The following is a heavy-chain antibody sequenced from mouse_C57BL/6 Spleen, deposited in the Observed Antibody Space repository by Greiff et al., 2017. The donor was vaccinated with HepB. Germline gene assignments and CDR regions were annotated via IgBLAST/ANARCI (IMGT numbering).Heavy chain of an antibody. CDR3: ARRDYDGEGYFDY. J-gene: IGHJ2*01. Sequence: EVKVEESGGGLVKPGGSLKLSCAASGFTFSDYGMHWVRQAPEKGLEWVAYISSGSSTIYYADTVKGRFTISRDNAKNTLFLQMTSLRSEDTAMYYCARRDYDGEGYFDYWGQGTTLTVSS. V-gene: IGHV5-17*01. D-gene: IGHD2-4*01. CDR1: GFTFSDYG. CDR2: ISSGSSTI.